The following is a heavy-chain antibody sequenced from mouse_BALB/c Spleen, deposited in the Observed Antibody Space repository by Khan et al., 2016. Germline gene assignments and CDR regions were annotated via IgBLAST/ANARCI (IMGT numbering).Heavy chain of an antibody. J-gene: IGHJ4*01. D-gene: IGHD3-2*02. CDR3: ARRRLRGRYYAMDY. CDR1: GYNFKNYG. V-gene: IGHV9-1*02. Sequence: QIQLVQSGPELKKPGETVKISCKASGYNFKNYGMNWVKQAPGKGLKWMGWIKTYTGESTYADDFKGRFAFSLEASASTAYLQINNLKNEDMATYFCARRRLRGRYYAMDYWGQGTSVTVSS. CDR2: IKTYTGES.